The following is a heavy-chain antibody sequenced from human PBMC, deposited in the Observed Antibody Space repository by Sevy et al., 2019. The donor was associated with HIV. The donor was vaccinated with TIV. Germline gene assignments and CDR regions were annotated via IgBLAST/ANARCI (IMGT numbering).Heavy chain of an antibody. CDR3: TASMKTDVLRYFDWLEEPPFDH. CDR2: IRSRVNSHAT. D-gene: IGHD3-9*01. Sequence: GGSLRLSCAASGFTFSGSAMHWVRQASGKGLEWVGRIRSRVNSHATAYAASVKGRFTISRDDSENTAFLQMSSLKTEDTAAYYCTASMKTDVLRYFDWLEEPPFDHWGQGTLVTVSS. CDR1: GFTFSGSA. J-gene: IGHJ4*02. V-gene: IGHV3-73*01.